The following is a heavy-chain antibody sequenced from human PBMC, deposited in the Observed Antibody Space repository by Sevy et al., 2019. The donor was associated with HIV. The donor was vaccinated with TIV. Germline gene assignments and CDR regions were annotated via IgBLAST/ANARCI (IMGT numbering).Heavy chain of an antibody. V-gene: IGHV1-46*01. CDR3: VRADPAQHFDS. J-gene: IGHJ4*02. CDR1: GDTFTNYY. CDR2: ISPDGDSA. Sequence: VSVKVSCEASGDTFTNYYIHWVRQAPGQGLEWMGIISPDGDSANYTQQFQGRVTMTRDTSTSTIYMELSSLRSEDTAVYYCVRADPAQHFDSWGQGTLVTVSS.